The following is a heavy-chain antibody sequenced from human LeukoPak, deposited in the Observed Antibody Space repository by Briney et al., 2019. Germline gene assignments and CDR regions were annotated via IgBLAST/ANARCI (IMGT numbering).Heavy chain of an antibody. CDR1: GFTFSSYA. CDR2: ISYDGSNK. V-gene: IGHV3-30-3*01. J-gene: IGHJ4*02. CDR3: ARGDDSGYYDYFDY. Sequence: GGSLRLSCAASGFTFSSYAMHWVRQAPGKGLEWVAVISYDGSNKYYADSVKGRFTISRDNSKNTLYLQMNSLRAEDTAVYYCARGDDSGYYDYFDYWGQGALVTVSS. D-gene: IGHD3-22*01.